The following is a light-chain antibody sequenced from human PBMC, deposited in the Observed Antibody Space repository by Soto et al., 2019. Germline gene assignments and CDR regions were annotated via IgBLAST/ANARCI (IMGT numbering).Light chain of an antibody. Sequence: QSVLRHPASMSGSPGQSITIPCTGASSDIGLYNYVSWYQHHPGKAPKLLISEVNVRPSGLSDRFSASKAGNTASLTISGLQPEDEAYYYCSSLSTTSTPIVFGSGTKVTVL. CDR1: SSDIGLYNY. J-gene: IGLJ1*01. V-gene: IGLV2-14*01. CDR3: SSLSTTSTPIV. CDR2: EVN.